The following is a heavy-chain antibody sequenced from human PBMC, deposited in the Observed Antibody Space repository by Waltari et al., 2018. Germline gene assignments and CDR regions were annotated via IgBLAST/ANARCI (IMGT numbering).Heavy chain of an antibody. CDR1: GGSISSYY. D-gene: IGHD6-13*01. Sequence: QVQLQESGPGLVKPSETLSLTCTVSGGSISSYYWSWIRQPPGKGLEWIGYIYYSGSTNYTPSLKSRVTISVDTSKNQFSLKLSSVTAADTAVYYCARDNGVLAAAGTYDAFEIWGQGTMVTVSS. CDR2: IYYSGST. V-gene: IGHV4-59*01. CDR3: ARDNGVLAAAGTYDAFEI. J-gene: IGHJ3*02.